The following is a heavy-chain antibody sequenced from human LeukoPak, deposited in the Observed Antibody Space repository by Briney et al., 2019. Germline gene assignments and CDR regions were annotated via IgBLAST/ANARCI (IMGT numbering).Heavy chain of an antibody. Sequence: GGSLRLSCAASGFTFSTYWMSWVRQAPGKGLEWVANIKPDGSEKDYVDSLKGRFTISRDNAKNSLYLQVNSLRAEDTAVYYCARFGVAYGVDVWGQGTTVTVSS. J-gene: IGHJ6*02. CDR2: IKPDGSEK. CDR1: GFTFSTYW. V-gene: IGHV3-7*04. D-gene: IGHD2-15*01. CDR3: ARFGVAYGVDV.